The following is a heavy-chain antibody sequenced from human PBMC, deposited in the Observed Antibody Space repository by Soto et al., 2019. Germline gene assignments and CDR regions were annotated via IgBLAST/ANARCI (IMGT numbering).Heavy chain of an antibody. J-gene: IGHJ3*02. CDR3: ARLGATMTHALEI. CDR1: GGAFRNYA. V-gene: IGHV1-69*01. CDR2: IIPMYVTA. Sequence: QVHLVQSGAEVKKPGSSVNVSCKSSGGAFRNYAFSWVRQAPGEGPEWMGGIIPMYVTAKHAQKYQGRLTITADESTNTVYMELTSLRFEDTAVYYCARLGATMTHALEIWGQGTLVSVSS. D-gene: IGHD5-12*01.